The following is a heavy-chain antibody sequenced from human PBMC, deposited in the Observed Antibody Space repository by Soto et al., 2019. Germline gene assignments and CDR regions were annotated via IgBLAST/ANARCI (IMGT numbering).Heavy chain of an antibody. D-gene: IGHD6-19*01. CDR3: ARPHSSGWSGKSLDY. J-gene: IGHJ4*02. Sequence: ASVKVSCKASGYTFTSYGTTWVRQAPGKGLEWMGWISAYNGNTNYAQKLQGRVTMTTDTSTSTAYMELRSLRSDDTAVYYCARPHSSGWSGKSLDYWGQGTLVTVSS. CDR2: ISAYNGNT. CDR1: GYTFTSYG. V-gene: IGHV1-18*01.